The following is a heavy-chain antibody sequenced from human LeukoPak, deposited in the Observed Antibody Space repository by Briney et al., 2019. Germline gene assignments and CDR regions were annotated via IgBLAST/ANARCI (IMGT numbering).Heavy chain of an antibody. CDR1: GFTVSSNY. J-gene: IGHJ6*02. CDR3: ARHDYDSSGYYGYYGMDV. CDR2: IYSGGGT. Sequence: GSLRLSCAASGFTVSSNYMSWVRQAPGKGLEWVSVIYSGGGTYYADSVKGRFTISRDNSKNTLYLQMNSLRAEDTAVYYCARHDYDSSGYYGYYGMDVWGQGTTVTVSS. V-gene: IGHV3-66*04. D-gene: IGHD3-22*01.